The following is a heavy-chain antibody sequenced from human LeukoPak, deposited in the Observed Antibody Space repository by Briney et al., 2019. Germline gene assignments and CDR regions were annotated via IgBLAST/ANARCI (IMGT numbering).Heavy chain of an antibody. V-gene: IGHV3-48*01. CDR2: ISSSSSTI. J-gene: IGHJ4*02. Sequence: HPGGSLRPSCAASGFTFSSYSMNWVRQAPGKGLEWVSYISSSSSTIYYADSVKGRFTISRDNAKNSLYLQMNSLRAEDTAVYYCASRYDFWSGYYFDYWGQGTLVTVSS. CDR3: ASRYDFWSGYYFDY. D-gene: IGHD3-3*01. CDR1: GFTFSSYS.